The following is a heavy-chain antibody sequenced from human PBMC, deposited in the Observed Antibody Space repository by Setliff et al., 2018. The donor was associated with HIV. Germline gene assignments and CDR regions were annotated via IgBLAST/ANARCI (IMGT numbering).Heavy chain of an antibody. D-gene: IGHD3-16*01. CDR2: IHSSGSA. V-gene: IGHV4-39*07. Sequence: SETLSLTCTVSGDSIISSRNFWGWIRQPPGKGLEWIGNIHSSGSAYYNPSLKSRVTISVDTSKNQFSLKLSSVTAADTAVYYCARRIGAGNFDYWGQGTLVTVSS. CDR3: ARRIGAGNFDY. CDR1: GDSIISSRNF. J-gene: IGHJ4*02.